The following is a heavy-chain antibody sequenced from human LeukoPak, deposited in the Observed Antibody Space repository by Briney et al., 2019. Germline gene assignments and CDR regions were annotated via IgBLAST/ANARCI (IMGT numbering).Heavy chain of an antibody. CDR2: FDPDRDTT. CDR1: GFTFTSSW. V-gene: IGHV3-74*01. D-gene: IGHD1-26*01. J-gene: IGHJ4*02. CDR3: ARAERGSGSYPWD. Sequence: GGSLRLSCAASGFTFTSSWMHWVRQAPGKGLVWVSRFDPDRDTTLYADSVKGRFTISTDNAKDTLYLQMNSLRVEDTGVYYCARAERGSGSYPWDWSQGTLVTVSS.